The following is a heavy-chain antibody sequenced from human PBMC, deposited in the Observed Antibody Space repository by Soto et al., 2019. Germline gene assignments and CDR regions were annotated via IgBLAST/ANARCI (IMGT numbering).Heavy chain of an antibody. CDR2: RYYSEST. Sequence: SETLSLTCTVSGGSTTTGGYYWSWIRQLPGKGLEWIGHRYYSESTYYNPSLKSRVSISLDTSKNQFSLKLSFVTAADTAMYYCARTKCSGGSCYLWSLDYWGQGTPVTVSS. V-gene: IGHV4-31*03. CDR1: GGSTTTGGYY. D-gene: IGHD2-15*01. CDR3: ARTKCSGGSCYLWSLDY. J-gene: IGHJ4*02.